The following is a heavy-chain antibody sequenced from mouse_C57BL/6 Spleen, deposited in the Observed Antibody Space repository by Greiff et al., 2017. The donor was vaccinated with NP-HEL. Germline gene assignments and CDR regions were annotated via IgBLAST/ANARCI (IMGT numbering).Heavy chain of an antibody. Sequence: EVQLQQSGAELVRPGASVKLSCTASGFNIKDYYMHWVKQRPEQGLEWIGRIDPEDGDTDYAPKFQGKATMTADTSSNTAYLQLSSLTSEDTAVYYCTTYDYGRYRDYWGQGTSVTVSS. CDR3: TTYDYGRYRDY. V-gene: IGHV14-1*01. CDR1: GFNIKDYY. J-gene: IGHJ4*01. CDR2: IDPEDGDT. D-gene: IGHD1-1*01.